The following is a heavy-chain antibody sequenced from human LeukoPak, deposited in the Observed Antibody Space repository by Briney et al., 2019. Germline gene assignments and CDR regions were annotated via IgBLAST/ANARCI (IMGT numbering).Heavy chain of an antibody. CDR2: IYSGGST. CDR3: AKRGNPLDYGDSPGYYYYYYMDV. D-gene: IGHD4-17*01. J-gene: IGHJ6*03. Sequence: GGSLRLSCAASGFTVSSNYMSWVRQAPGKGLEWVSVIYSGGSTYYADSVKGRFTISRDNSKNTLYLQMNSLRAEDTAVYYCAKRGNPLDYGDSPGYYYYYYMDVWGKGTTVTVSS. V-gene: IGHV3-53*05. CDR1: GFTVSSNY.